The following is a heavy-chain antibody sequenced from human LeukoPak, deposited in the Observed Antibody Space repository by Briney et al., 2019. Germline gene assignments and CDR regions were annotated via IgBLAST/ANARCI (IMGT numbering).Heavy chain of an antibody. CDR3: ARDRGGGRSDC. CDR2: IYSGGTT. Sequence: GGSLRLSCAASGFTVSTNYMSWVCQAPGKGLEWVSVIYSGGTTYYADSVKGRFTISRDNSKNTLYLQMNSLRAEDTAVYYCARDRGGGRSDCWGQGTLVTVSS. D-gene: IGHD3-10*01. V-gene: IGHV3-66*01. J-gene: IGHJ4*02. CDR1: GFTVSTNY.